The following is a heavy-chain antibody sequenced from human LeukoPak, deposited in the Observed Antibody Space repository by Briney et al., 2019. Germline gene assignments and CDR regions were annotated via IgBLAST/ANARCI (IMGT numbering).Heavy chain of an antibody. CDR3: VRSEPAYYFDY. D-gene: IGHD1-14*01. Sequence: GGSLRLSCAASGFTFSSYEMNWVRQAPGKGLEWVANIKQDGSEKYYVDSVKGRFTISRDNAKNSLYLQMNSLRAEDTAVYYCVRSEPAYYFDYWGQGTLVTVSS. J-gene: IGHJ4*02. CDR1: GFTFSSYE. CDR2: IKQDGSEK. V-gene: IGHV3-7*01.